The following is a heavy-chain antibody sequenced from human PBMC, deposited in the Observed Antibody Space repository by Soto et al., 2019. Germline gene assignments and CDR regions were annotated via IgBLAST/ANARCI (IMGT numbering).Heavy chain of an antibody. Sequence: GGSLRLSCAASGFTFTNYDMHWVRHVTGKGLEWVSGITTAGDTYYPGSVKGRFTISREKAKNSLYLQMNSLSAGGTAVYYCARELHGGSYGMDVWGQGTTVTVSS. CDR1: GFTFTNYD. V-gene: IGHV3-13*01. CDR2: ITTAGDT. CDR3: ARELHGGSYGMDV. J-gene: IGHJ6*02.